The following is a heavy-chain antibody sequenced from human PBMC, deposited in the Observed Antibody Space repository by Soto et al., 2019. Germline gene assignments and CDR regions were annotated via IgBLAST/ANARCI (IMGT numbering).Heavy chain of an antibody. CDR2: IIPIFGTA. Sequence: AVKVSCKASGGTFSSYAISWVRQAPGHGLEWMGGIIPIFGTANYAQKFQGRVTITADESTSTAYMELSSLRSEDTAVYYCARNYDFWSGYLQTYYYGMDVWGQGTTVTVSS. V-gene: IGHV1-69*13. D-gene: IGHD3-3*01. J-gene: IGHJ6*02. CDR3: ARNYDFWSGYLQTYYYGMDV. CDR1: GGTFSSYA.